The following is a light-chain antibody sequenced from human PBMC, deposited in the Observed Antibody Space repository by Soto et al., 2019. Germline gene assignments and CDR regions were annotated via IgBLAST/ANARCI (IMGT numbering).Light chain of an antibody. V-gene: IGLV2-23*02. Sequence: QSVLTQPASVSGSPGQSITISCTGTSSDVGSYNLVSWYQQHPGKAPKLMIYEVSKRPSGVSNCFSGSKSGNTASLTISGLQAEDEADYYCCSYAGSSTSVVFGGGTKLTVL. CDR3: CSYAGSSTSVV. J-gene: IGLJ2*01. CDR2: EVS. CDR1: SSDVGSYNL.